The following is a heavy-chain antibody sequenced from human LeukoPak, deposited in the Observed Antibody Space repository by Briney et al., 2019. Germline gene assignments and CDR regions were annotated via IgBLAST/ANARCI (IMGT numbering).Heavy chain of an antibody. D-gene: IGHD3-22*01. Sequence: GGSLRLSCAASGFTLTSHAMSLVRQAPGKGLEWVSGMTDGGDRTYYADSVKGRFTISRDSSKNTLYLQMNSLRAEDTAVYYCARASDYKYYYDSSGYYDFDYWGQGTLVTVSS. J-gene: IGHJ4*02. V-gene: IGHV3-23*01. CDR2: MTDGGDRT. CDR3: ARASDYKYYYDSSGYYDFDY. CDR1: GFTLTSHA.